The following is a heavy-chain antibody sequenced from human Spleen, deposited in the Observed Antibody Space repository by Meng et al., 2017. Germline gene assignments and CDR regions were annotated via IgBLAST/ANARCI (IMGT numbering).Heavy chain of an antibody. V-gene: IGHV1-69*05. D-gene: IGHD6-19*01. CDR1: GGIFSNSV. J-gene: IGHJ4*02. CDR2: INGVFGTT. Sequence: SVKVSCKAPGGIFSNSVVGWVRQAPGQGLEWMGGINGVFGTTNYAQKFQGRVTMTTDTSASTVYMEVSSLRSEDTAVYYCARGRSEQWLVFDYWGQGTRVTVSS. CDR3: ARGRSEQWLVFDY.